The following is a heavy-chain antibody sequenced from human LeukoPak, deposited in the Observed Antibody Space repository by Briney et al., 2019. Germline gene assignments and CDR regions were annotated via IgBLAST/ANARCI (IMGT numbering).Heavy chain of an antibody. CDR1: GFTFSSYG. CDR3: AKVGYSGSWNYYYYGMDV. D-gene: IGHD6-13*01. CDR2: ILYDGSDK. Sequence: PGRSLRLSCAASGFTFSSYGMHWVRQAPGKGLEWVAVILYDGSDKYYADSVKGRFTISRDDSKNTLYLQMNSLRAEDTAVYYCAKVGYSGSWNYYYYGMDVWGQGTTVTVSS. J-gene: IGHJ6*02. V-gene: IGHV3-30*18.